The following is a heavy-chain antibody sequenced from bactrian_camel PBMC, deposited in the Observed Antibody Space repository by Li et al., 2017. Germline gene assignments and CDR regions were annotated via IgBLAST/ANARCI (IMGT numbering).Heavy chain of an antibody. CDR2: IYIGDGKTDYADST. CDR3: ATVSNPVRGSWSDLAYNH. V-gene: IGHV3S1*01. J-gene: IGHJ4*01. D-gene: IGHD6*01. CDR1: GNTYSTYC. Sequence: HVQLVESGGGSVQAGGSLRLTCVGSGNTYSTYCLGWFRQAPGKEREGVAAIYIGDGKTDYADSTFYSDSAEGRFTISADNAKNTVYLQMNSLKSEDTALYYCATVSNPVRGSWSDLAYNHWGQGTQVTVS.